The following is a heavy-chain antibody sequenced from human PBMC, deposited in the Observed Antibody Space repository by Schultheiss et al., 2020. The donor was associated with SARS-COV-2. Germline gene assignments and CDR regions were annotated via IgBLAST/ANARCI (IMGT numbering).Heavy chain of an antibody. J-gene: IGHJ5*02. CDR2: IIPIFGTA. V-gene: IGHV1-69*13. Sequence: SVKVSCKASGYTFTGYYMHWVRQAPGQGLEWMGWIIPIFGTANYAQKFQGRVTITADESTSTAYMELSSLRSEDTAVYYCARGGAYYDFWSGSVGFDPWGQGTLVTVSS. CDR3: ARGGAYYDFWSGSVGFDP. CDR1: GYTFTGYY. D-gene: IGHD3-3*01.